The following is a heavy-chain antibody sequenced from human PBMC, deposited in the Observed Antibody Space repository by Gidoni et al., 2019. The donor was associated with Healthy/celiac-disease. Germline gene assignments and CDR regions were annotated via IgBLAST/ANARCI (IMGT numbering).Heavy chain of an antibody. CDR3: AKGPSRVAATDYFDY. CDR2: ISYDGRNK. Sequence: QVQLVESGGGVVQPGRSLRLSCAASGFTFSSYGMHWVRQAPGKGLEWVAVISYDGRNKYYADSVKGRFTISRDNSKNTLYLQMNSLRAEDTAVYYCAKGPSRVAATDYFDYWGQGTLVTVSS. CDR1: GFTFSSYG. D-gene: IGHD2-15*01. V-gene: IGHV3-30*18. J-gene: IGHJ4*02.